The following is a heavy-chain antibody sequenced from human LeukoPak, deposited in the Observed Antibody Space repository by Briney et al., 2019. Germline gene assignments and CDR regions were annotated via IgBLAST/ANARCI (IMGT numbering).Heavy chain of an antibody. D-gene: IGHD3-22*01. CDR1: GFTFSSYW. CDR2: INSDGSST. CDR3: ARGKLTYYYDSSGYFG. Sequence: PGGSLRLSCAASGFTFSSYWMHWVRQAPGKGLGWVSRINSDGSSTSYADSVKGRFTISRDNAKNTLYLQMNSLRAEDTAVYYCARGKLTYYYDSSGYFGWGQGTLVTVSS. V-gene: IGHV3-74*01. J-gene: IGHJ4*02.